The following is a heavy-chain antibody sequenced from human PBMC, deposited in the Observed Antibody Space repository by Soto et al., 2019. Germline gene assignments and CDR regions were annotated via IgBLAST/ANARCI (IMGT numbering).Heavy chain of an antibody. Sequence: QEQLVQSGAEVKKPGASLKVSCKASGYTFTDYYIHWVRQAPGQGLEWVGWINPDSGGTNLAQRFQGRVTMTSDTSIHTAYMELSRMRSDDTAVYYCAIRTGQLAIISEFDGDWFFEVWGRGTLVTVSS. J-gene: IGHJ2*01. D-gene: IGHD2-2*01. CDR1: GYTFTDYY. V-gene: IGHV1-2*02. CDR3: AIRTGQLAIISEFDGDWFFEV. CDR2: INPDSGGT.